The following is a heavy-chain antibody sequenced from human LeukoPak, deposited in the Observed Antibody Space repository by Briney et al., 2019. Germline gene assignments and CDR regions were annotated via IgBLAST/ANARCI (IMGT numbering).Heavy chain of an antibody. CDR3: ARGAPPYYYDSSGYYPRHPFDY. Sequence: PSETLSLTXAVYGGSFSGYYWSWIRQPPGKGLEWIGEINHSGSTSYNPSLKSRVTISVDTSKNQFSLKLSSVTAADTAVYYCARGAPPYYYDSSGYYPRHPFDYWGQGTLVTVSS. J-gene: IGHJ4*02. CDR1: GGSFSGYY. CDR2: INHSGST. D-gene: IGHD3-22*01. V-gene: IGHV4-34*01.